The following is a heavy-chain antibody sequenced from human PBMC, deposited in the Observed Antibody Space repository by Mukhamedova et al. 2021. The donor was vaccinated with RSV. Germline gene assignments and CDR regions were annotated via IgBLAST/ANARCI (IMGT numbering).Heavy chain of an antibody. D-gene: IGHD3-10*01. J-gene: IGHJ5*02. Sequence: QAPGKGLVWVSRINSDGSTTSYADSVKGRFTISRDNAKNTLYLQINSRRAEDTAVYYCARDPNYYRSGNYYSNWFDPWGQGTLVTV. CDR2: INSDGSTT. V-gene: IGHV3-74*01. CDR3: ARDPNYYRSGNYYSNWFDP.